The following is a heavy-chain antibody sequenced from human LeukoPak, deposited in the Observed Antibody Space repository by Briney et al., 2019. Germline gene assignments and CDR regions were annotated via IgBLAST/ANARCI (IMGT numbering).Heavy chain of an antibody. V-gene: IGHV3-48*01. J-gene: IGHJ4*02. D-gene: IGHD2-21*01. CDR3: ARDLHCGGDCYPLTY. Sequence: GGSLRLSCAASGFTFSSYRMNWVRQAPGKGLEWVSYISINNSTKYYADSVKGRFTISRDNAKNSLHLQMTSLRAEDTAVYYCARDLHCGGDCYPLTYWGQGTMVTVSS. CDR1: GFTFSSYR. CDR2: ISINNSTK.